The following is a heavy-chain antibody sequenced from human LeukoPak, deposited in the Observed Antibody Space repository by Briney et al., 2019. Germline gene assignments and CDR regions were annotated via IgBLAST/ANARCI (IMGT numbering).Heavy chain of an antibody. CDR1: GGXISSYY. CDR3: ARRAPYSYEWSTLDY. Sequence: SETLSLTCTVSGGXISSYYWGWIRQPPGKGLEWIGYIYYSGSTNYNPSLKSRVTISVDTSKNLFSLKLSSVTAADTAVYYCARRAPYSYEWSTLDYWGQGTLVTVSS. V-gene: IGHV4-59*08. J-gene: IGHJ4*02. D-gene: IGHD5-18*01. CDR2: IYYSGST.